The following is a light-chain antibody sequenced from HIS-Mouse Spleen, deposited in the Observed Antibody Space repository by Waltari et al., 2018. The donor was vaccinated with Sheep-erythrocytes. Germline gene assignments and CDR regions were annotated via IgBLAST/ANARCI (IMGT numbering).Light chain of an antibody. CDR2: KAS. CDR3: QQYNSYSPLT. V-gene: IGKV1-5*03. Sequence: DFQMTQSPSTLSASVGDRVTITCRASQSISSWLAWYQQKPGKAPKLLIYKASSLESGVPSRFSGSGSGTEFTLTISSLQPDDFATYYCQQYNSYSPLTFGGGTKVESK. J-gene: IGKJ4*01. CDR1: QSISSW.